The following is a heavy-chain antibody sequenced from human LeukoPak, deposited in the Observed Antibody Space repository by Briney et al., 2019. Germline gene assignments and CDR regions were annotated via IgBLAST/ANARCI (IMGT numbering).Heavy chain of an antibody. CDR2: IRGSGGST. CDR3: AKTTLRWELLQGYYFDY. CDR1: GFTFSSYA. V-gene: IGHV3-23*01. J-gene: IGHJ4*02. Sequence: PGGSLRLSCAASGFTFSSYAMSWVRQAPGKGLDWISAIRGSGGSTYYADSVKGRFTISRDNSKNTLYLQMNSLRAEDTAVYYCAKTTLRWELLQGYYFDYWGQGTLVTVSS. D-gene: IGHD1-26*01.